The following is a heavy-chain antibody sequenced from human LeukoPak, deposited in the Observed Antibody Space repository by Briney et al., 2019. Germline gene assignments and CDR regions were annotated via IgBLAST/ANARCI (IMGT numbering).Heavy chain of an antibody. CDR2: IYYSGST. D-gene: IGHD2-8*01. Sequence: PSETPSLTCTVSGGSISSSSYYWGWIRQPPGKGLEWIGSIYYSGSTYYNPSLKSRVTISVDTSKNQFSLKLSSVTAADTAVYYCARRAMGVFDIWGQGTMVTVSS. CDR3: ARRAMGVFDI. CDR1: GGSISSSSYY. J-gene: IGHJ3*02. V-gene: IGHV4-39*01.